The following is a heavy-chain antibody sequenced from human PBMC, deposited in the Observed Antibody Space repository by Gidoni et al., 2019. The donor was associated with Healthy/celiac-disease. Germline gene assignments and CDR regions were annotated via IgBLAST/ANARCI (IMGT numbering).Heavy chain of an antibody. J-gene: IGHJ4*02. CDR2: ISGSGGST. CDR3: AKLTITMVRGVIISLRFDY. Sequence: EVQLLESGGGLVQPGGSLRLSCAASGFTFSSYAMSWVRQAPGKGLEWVSAISGSGGSTYYADSVKGRFTISRDNSKNTLYLQMNSLRAEDTAVYYCAKLTITMVRGVIISLRFDYWGQGTLVTVSS. V-gene: IGHV3-23*01. CDR1: GFTFSSYA. D-gene: IGHD3-10*01.